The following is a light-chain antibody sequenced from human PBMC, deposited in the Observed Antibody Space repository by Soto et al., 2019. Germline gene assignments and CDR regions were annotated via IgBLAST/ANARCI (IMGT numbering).Light chain of an antibody. CDR1: QSVSSSY. CDR2: DAS. J-gene: IGKJ1*01. V-gene: IGKV3-20*01. Sequence: EIVLTQSPGTLSLSPGERATLSCRASQSVSSSYLAWYQQKPGQAPRLLIYDASSRATGIPDRFSGSGSGTDFTLTIRRLEPEDFAVYYCQHYGSSTWTVGQGTKVEIK. CDR3: QHYGSSTWT.